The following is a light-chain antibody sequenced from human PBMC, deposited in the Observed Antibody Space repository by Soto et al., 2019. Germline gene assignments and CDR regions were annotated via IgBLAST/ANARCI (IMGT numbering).Light chain of an antibody. CDR3: CSFSTSGTHV. V-gene: IGLV2-14*01. J-gene: IGLJ1*01. CDR2: DVN. CDR1: SSDVGSYDF. Sequence: QSVLTQPASVSGSPGQSITISCTGTSSDVGSYDFVSWHQQHPGQAPKLMMYDVNNRPSGVSSRFSGSKSGNTASLTISGLQAEDEADYYCCSFSTSGTHVFGTGTKLTVL.